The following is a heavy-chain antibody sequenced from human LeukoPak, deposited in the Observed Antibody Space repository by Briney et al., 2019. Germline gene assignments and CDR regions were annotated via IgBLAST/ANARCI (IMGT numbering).Heavy chain of an antibody. D-gene: IGHD2-15*01. Sequence: PGRSLRLSCAASGFTFDDYAMHWVRQAPGKGLEWVSGISWNSGSIGYADSVKGRFTISRDNAKNSLYLQMNSLRAEDTAVYYCAKDFIYCSGGSCYFFYLTSSFDYWGQGTLVTVSS. V-gene: IGHV3-9*01. CDR1: GFTFDDYA. J-gene: IGHJ4*02. CDR3: AKDFIYCSGGSCYFFYLTSSFDY. CDR2: ISWNSGSI.